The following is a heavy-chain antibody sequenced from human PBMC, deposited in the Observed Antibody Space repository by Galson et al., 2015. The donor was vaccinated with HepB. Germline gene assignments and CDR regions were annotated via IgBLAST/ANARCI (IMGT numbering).Heavy chain of an antibody. CDR3: VNSVNLGSNY. CDR2: IKTDGSFT. Sequence: SLRLSCAASGITFSSHWMHWVRQSPGKGLVWVSGIKTDGSFTNYADSVKGRFTISRDNAQNTLYLQMNSLTAEDTAVYYCVNSVNLGSNYWGQGTLVTVSS. V-gene: IGHV3-74*01. J-gene: IGHJ4*02. CDR1: GITFSSHW. D-gene: IGHD3-10*01.